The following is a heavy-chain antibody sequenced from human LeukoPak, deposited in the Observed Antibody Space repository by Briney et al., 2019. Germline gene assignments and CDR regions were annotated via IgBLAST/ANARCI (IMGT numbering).Heavy chain of an antibody. CDR1: GYTFTSYG. J-gene: IGHJ5*02. Sequence: ASVKVSCKASGYTFTSYGISWVRQAPGQGLEWMGWISAYNGNTNYAQKLQGWVTMTRDTSISTAYMELSRLRSDDTAVYYCARTAAAGTFKNWFDPWGQGTLVTVSS. D-gene: IGHD6-13*01. CDR2: ISAYNGNT. CDR3: ARTAAAGTFKNWFDP. V-gene: IGHV1-18*01.